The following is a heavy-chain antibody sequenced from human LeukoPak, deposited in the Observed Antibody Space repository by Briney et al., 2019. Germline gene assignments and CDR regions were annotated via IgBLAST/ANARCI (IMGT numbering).Heavy chain of an antibody. Sequence: SDTLSLTCTVSGGSISTNYWSRIRQPPGEGLEFIGNIYYSGSTNYNPSLKSRVTISVDTSKNQFSLNLTSVTAADTAVYYCAGSQGEYYFIDVWGKGTTVTVSS. CDR3: AGSQGEYYFIDV. D-gene: IGHD3-16*01. J-gene: IGHJ6*03. CDR2: IYYSGST. CDR1: GGSISTNY. V-gene: IGHV4-59*07.